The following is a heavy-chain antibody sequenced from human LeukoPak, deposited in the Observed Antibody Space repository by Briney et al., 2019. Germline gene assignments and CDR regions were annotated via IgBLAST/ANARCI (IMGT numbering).Heavy chain of an antibody. V-gene: IGHV3-48*03. CDR3: ATDQTPEFGVVLFDY. CDR1: GFTFNTYE. D-gene: IGHD3-3*01. CDR2: IDSSGSTI. Sequence: PGGSLRLSCAASGFTFNTYEMNWVRQAPGKGLEWVSYIDSSGSTIHYADSVRDRFTISRDNAQNSLYLQMDSLTVEDTAVYYCATDQTPEFGVVLFDYWGQGALVTVSS. J-gene: IGHJ4*02.